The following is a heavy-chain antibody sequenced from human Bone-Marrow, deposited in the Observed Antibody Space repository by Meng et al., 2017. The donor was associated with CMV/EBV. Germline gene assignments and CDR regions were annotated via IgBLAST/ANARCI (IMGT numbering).Heavy chain of an antibody. D-gene: IGHD5-12*01. Sequence: GGSLRLSCAVSGFTFSSYEMNWVRQAPGKGLEWVSAISGSGGSTYYADSVKGRFTISRDNAKNSLYLQMNSLRAEDTAVYYCVLGGATTPFDYWGQGTLVTVSS. J-gene: IGHJ4*02. CDR1: GFTFSSYE. CDR2: ISGSGGST. CDR3: VLGGATTPFDY. V-gene: IGHV3-48*03.